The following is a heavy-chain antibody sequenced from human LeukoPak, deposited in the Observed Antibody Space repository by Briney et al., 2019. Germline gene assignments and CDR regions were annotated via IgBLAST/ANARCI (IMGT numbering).Heavy chain of an antibody. CDR3: AKDLDSSSWYSPVDH. J-gene: IGHJ4*02. D-gene: IGHD6-13*01. CDR1: GFTFSSYA. CDR2: IRYDGSNK. V-gene: IGHV3-30*02. Sequence: PGGSLRLSCAASGFTFSSYAMSWVRQAPGKGLEWVAFIRYDGSNKYYADSVKGRFTISRDNSKNTLYVQMNSLRAEDTAVYYCAKDLDSSSWYSPVDHWGQGTLVTVSS.